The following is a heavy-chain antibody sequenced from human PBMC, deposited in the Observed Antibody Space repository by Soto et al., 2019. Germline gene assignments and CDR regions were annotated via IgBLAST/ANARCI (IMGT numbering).Heavy chain of an antibody. CDR2: ISSTGSLT. D-gene: IGHD3-10*01. V-gene: IGHV3-48*03. J-gene: IGHJ4*02. CDR1: GFTFINYE. CDR3: ARDRTGTGKIYYFDS. Sequence: EVQLVESGGGLVQPGGSLRLSCAASGFTFINYEMNWVRQAPGKGLEWVSYISSTGSLTYYADSVKGRFTISRDNAKNSVYLQMDSLRAEDTAVYFCARDRTGTGKIYYFDSWGQGTLVTVSS.